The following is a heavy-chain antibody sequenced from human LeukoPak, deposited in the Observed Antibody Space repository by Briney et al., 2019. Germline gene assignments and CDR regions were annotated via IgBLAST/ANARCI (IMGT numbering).Heavy chain of an antibody. J-gene: IGHJ4*02. D-gene: IGHD3/OR15-3a*01. V-gene: IGHV3-30*02. CDR3: ARDDFFAVARAFDY. CDR1: GFTFSSYG. Sequence: QAGGSLRLSCAASGFTFSSYGMHWVRQAPGKGLEWVAFIRYDGSNKYYADSVKGRFTISRDNSKNTLYLQMNSLRAEDTAVYYCARDDFFAVARAFDYWGQGTLVTVSS. CDR2: IRYDGSNK.